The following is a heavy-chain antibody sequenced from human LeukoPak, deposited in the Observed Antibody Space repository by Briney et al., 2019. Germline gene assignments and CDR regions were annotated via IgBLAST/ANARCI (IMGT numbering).Heavy chain of an antibody. CDR3: AGMYPGDSTSYYYYGMDV. Sequence: GASVKVSCKASGYTFTSYAMHWVRQAPGQRLEWMGWINAGNGNTKYSQKFQGRVTITRDTSASTAYMELSSLRSEDTAVYYCAGMYPGDSTSYYYYGMDVWGQGTTVTVSS. J-gene: IGHJ6*02. CDR2: INAGNGNT. CDR1: GYTFTSYA. D-gene: IGHD4-17*01. V-gene: IGHV1-3*01.